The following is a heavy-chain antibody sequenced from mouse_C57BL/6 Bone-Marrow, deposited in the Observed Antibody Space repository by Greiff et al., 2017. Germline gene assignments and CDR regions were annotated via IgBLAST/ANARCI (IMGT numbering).Heavy chain of an antibody. D-gene: IGHD1-1*01. CDR1: GYTFTSYG. Sequence: QVQLQQSGAELARPGASVKLSCKASGYTFTSYGISWVKQRTGQGLEWIGEIYPRSGNTYYNEKFKGKATLTADKSYSTAYMELRSLTSEDSAVYFCARWYYGSSYVWYFDVWGTGTTVTVSS. CDR2: IYPRSGNT. CDR3: ARWYYGSSYVWYFDV. V-gene: IGHV1-81*01. J-gene: IGHJ1*03.